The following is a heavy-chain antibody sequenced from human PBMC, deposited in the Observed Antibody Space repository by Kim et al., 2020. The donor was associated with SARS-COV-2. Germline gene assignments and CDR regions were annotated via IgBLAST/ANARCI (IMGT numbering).Heavy chain of an antibody. D-gene: IGHD2-2*01. CDR3: AKELAYCSSTSCARGYYYYGMDV. Sequence: GGSLRLSCAASGFTFSSYGMHWVRQAPGKGLEWVAVISYDGSNKYYADSVKGRFTISRDNSKNTLYLQMNSLRAEDTAVYYCAKELAYCSSTSCARGYYYYGMDVWGQGTTVTVSS. CDR2: ISYDGSNK. J-gene: IGHJ6*02. CDR1: GFTFSSYG. V-gene: IGHV3-30*18.